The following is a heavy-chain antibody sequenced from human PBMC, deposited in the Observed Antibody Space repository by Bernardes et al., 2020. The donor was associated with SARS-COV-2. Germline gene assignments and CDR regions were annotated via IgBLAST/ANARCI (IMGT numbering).Heavy chain of an antibody. CDR3: VKDPNTIFGVVDH. J-gene: IGHJ4*02. V-gene: IGHV3-23*01. CDR1: GFTFSNDA. CDR2: ISDSGGSQ. Sequence: GGSLRLSCAASGFTFSNDAMPWVRQAPGKGLECICSISDSGGSQSYAESVKGRFTISRDNSKNTLYLQMNSLRAEDTAIYYCVKDPNTIFGVVDHWGQGTLVTDSS. D-gene: IGHD3-3*01.